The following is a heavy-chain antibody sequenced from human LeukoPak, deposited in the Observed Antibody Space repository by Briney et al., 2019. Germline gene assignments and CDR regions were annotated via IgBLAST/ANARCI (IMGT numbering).Heavy chain of an antibody. Sequence: PGGSLRLSCAASGFIFSGYGMHWVRQAPGKGLEWVAVISYDGSNKYYADSVKGRFTISRDNSKNTLYLQMNNLRAEDTAVYYCAKDSVTPYYYMDVWGKGTTVTISS. V-gene: IGHV3-30*18. D-gene: IGHD5-18*01. CDR3: AKDSVTPYYYMDV. CDR1: GFIFSGYG. CDR2: ISYDGSNK. J-gene: IGHJ6*03.